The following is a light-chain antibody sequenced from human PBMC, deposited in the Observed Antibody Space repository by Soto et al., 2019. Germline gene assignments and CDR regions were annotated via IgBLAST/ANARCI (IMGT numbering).Light chain of an antibody. CDR3: QQYARLPRT. J-gene: IGKJ1*01. Sequence: EVGLTQSPGTLALSPGERATLSCSVSQGVTIHYLAWYQEKPGQAPRLLIYVAFNRAPGMPDRFSGSGSGTDFTLAISRLEPDDLAVYYCQQYARLPRTFGQGTKVDIK. CDR2: VAF. CDR1: QGVTIHY. V-gene: IGKV3-20*01.